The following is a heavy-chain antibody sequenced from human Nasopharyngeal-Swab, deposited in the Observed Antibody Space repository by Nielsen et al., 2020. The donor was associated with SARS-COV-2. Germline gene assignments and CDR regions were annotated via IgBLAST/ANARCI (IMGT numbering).Heavy chain of an antibody. V-gene: IGHV6-1*01. Sequence: SETLSLTCAISGDSVSSNSAAWNWIRQSPSRGLEWLGRTYYRSKWYNDYAVSVKSRLTINPDTSKNQFSLQLNSVTPEDTAVYYCATIWFGDSGGWFDPWGQGTLVTVSS. CDR2: TYYRSKWYN. D-gene: IGHD3-10*01. J-gene: IGHJ5*02. CDR1: GDSVSSNSAA. CDR3: ATIWFGDSGGWFDP.